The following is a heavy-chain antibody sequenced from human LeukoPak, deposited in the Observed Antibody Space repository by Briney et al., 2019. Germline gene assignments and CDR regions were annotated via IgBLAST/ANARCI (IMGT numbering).Heavy chain of an antibody. CDR2: ISSSSSTI. J-gene: IGHJ4*02. Sequence: GGSLRLSCAASGFTFSSYGMHWVRQAPGKGLEWVSYISSSSSTIYYADSVKGRFTISRDNAKNSLYLQMNSLRAEDTAVYYCARGYSGYDYWGQGTLVTVSS. V-gene: IGHV3-48*01. CDR1: GFTFSSYG. D-gene: IGHD5-12*01. CDR3: ARGYSGYDY.